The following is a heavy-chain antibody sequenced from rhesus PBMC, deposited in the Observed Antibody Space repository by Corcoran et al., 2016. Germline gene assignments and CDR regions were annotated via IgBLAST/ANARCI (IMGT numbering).Heavy chain of an antibody. CDR3: AREIGSSYKNWYFDL. Sequence: QVQLQESGPGLVKPSETLSLTCAVSGGSITSGYYYWSWIRQPPGKGLEWIGYITYSWSTSYNPSLRSRVTISRDPSKNQFSLKRSAVTAADTAVYYCAREIGSSYKNWYFDLWGPGTPITISS. D-gene: IGHD4-29*01. J-gene: IGHJ2*01. CDR2: ITYSWST. CDR1: GGSITSGYYY. V-gene: IGHV4-122*02.